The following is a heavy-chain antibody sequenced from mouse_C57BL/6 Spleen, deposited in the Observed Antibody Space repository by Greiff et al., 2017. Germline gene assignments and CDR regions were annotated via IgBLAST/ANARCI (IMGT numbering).Heavy chain of an antibody. CDR2: ISYSGST. D-gene: IGHD2-1*01. Sequence: EVKLQESGPGMVKPSQSLSLTCTVTGYSITSGYDWHWIRHFPGNKLEWMGYISYSGSTNYNPSLKSRISITHDTSKNHFFLKLNSVTTEDTATYYCARGGNYDPRFAYWGQGTLVTVSA. J-gene: IGHJ3*01. CDR3: ARGGNYDPRFAY. CDR1: GYSITSGYD. V-gene: IGHV3-1*01.